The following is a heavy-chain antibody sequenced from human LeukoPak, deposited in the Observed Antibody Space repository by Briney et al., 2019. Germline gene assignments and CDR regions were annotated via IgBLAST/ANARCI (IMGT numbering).Heavy chain of an antibody. V-gene: IGHV4-59*01. CDR3: AREVGYCSGGSCYSYFDY. CDR1: GGSISSYY. J-gene: IGHJ4*02. D-gene: IGHD2-15*01. CDR2: IYYSEST. Sequence: PSETLSLTCTVSGGSISSYYWSWIRQPPGKGLEWIGYIYYSESTNYNASLTNRVTISVDTSKTQFSLKLSSVTAADTAVYYCAREVGYCSGGSCYSYFDYWGQGTLVTVSS.